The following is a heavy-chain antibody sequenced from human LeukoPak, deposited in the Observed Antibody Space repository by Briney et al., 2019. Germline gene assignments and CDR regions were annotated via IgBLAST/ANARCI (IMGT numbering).Heavy chain of an antibody. J-gene: IGHJ3*02. CDR1: GPTFSDYA. Sequence: GGSLRLSCVASGPTFSDYAMTWVRQAPGKGLEWVSTIGGGPVYYADSVKGRFTISRDNSKNTLFLQMNSLRAEDTAIYYCAKDSFSHNGIYDALDIWGQGTMVTVSS. CDR3: AKDSFSHNGIYDALDI. CDR2: IGGGPV. V-gene: IGHV3-23*01. D-gene: IGHD2-8*01.